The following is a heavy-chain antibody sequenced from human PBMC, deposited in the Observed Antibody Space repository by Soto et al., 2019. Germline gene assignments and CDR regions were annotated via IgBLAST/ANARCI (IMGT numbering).Heavy chain of an antibody. Sequence: SLRLSCAASGFTFSSYAMHWVRQAPGKGLEWVAVISYDGSNKYYADSVKGRFTISRDNSKNTLYLQMNSLRAEDTAVCYCARDPPRSSGYYFDYWGPGTLVTVSS. CDR1: GFTFSSYA. J-gene: IGHJ4*02. CDR2: ISYDGSNK. V-gene: IGHV3-30-3*01. D-gene: IGHD3-22*01. CDR3: ARDPPRSSGYYFDY.